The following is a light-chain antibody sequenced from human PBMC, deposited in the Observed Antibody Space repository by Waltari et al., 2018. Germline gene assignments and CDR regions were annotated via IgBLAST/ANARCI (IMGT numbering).Light chain of an antibody. CDR1: NIGSKS. V-gene: IGLV3-21*02. J-gene: IGLJ3*02. Sequence: SYVLTQPPSVSVAPGQTARITCGGYNIGSKSVHWYHQKPGQAPVLVVYDDSDRPSGIPERISGSNSGNTATLTISRVEAGDEADYYCQVWDSSSDQLVFGGGTQLTVL. CDR3: QVWDSSSDQLV. CDR2: DDS.